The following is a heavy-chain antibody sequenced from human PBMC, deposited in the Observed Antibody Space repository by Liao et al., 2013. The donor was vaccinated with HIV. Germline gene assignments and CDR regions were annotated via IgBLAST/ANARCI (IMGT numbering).Heavy chain of an antibody. Sequence: QLQLQESGPGLVKPSETLSLTCTVSGGSISSSNYYWGWIRQPPGKGLEWIGSIYYSGTTYYNPSLKSRVTISLDTSKNQFSLRLSSVTAADTAVYYCARDLAYCSGGNCFFGWVDYWGQGTLVTVSS. J-gene: IGHJ4*02. V-gene: IGHV4-39*07. CDR2: IYYSGTT. CDR3: ARDLAYCSGGNCFFGWVDY. CDR1: GGSISSSNYY. D-gene: IGHD2-15*01.